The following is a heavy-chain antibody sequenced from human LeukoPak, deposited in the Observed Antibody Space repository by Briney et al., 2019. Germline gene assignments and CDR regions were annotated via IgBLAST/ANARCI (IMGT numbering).Heavy chain of an antibody. CDR3: ATLIDYGGNGVDY. V-gene: IGHV4-59*01. D-gene: IGHD4-23*01. CDR1: GGSISSYY. CDR2: IYYSGST. J-gene: IGHJ4*02. Sequence: PSETLSLTCTVSGGSISSYYWSWIRQPPGKGLEWIGYIYYSGSTNYNPSLKSRVTISVDTSKNQFSLKLSPVTAADTAVYYCATLIDYGGNGVDYWGQGTLVTVSS.